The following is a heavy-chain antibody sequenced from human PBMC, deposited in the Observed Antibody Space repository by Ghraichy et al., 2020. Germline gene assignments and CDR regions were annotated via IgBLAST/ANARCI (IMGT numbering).Heavy chain of an antibody. D-gene: IGHD2-15*01. V-gene: IGHV4-59*01. Sequence: SETLSLTCTVSGGSISSYYWSWIRQPPGKGLEWIGYIYYSGSTNYNPSLKSRVTISVDTPKNQSSLKLSSVTAADTAVYYCARDRGMVAYWGQGTLVTVSS. CDR1: GGSISSYY. J-gene: IGHJ4*02. CDR3: ARDRGMVAY. CDR2: IYYSGST.